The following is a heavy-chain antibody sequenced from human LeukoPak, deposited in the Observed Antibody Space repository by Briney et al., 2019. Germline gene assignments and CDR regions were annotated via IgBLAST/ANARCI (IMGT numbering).Heavy chain of an antibody. CDR2: IYYSGST. CDR1: GGSISSYY. Sequence: SETLSLTCTVSGGSISSYYWSWIRQPPGKGLEWIGYIYYSGSTNCNPSLKSRVTISVDTSKNQFSLKLSSVTAADTAVYYCARGRDVLDYWGQGTLVTVSS. D-gene: IGHD5-24*01. V-gene: IGHV4-59*01. J-gene: IGHJ4*02. CDR3: ARGRDVLDY.